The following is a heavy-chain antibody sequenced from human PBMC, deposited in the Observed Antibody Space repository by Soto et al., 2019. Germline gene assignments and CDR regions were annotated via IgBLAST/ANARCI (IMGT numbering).Heavy chain of an antibody. J-gene: IGHJ4*02. CDR3: ARDDEYSYGYPRYYFDY. Sequence: GGALRLSCAVSGFTFSSYSMNWFRQAPGKWLEWVSSISSSSSYIYYADSVKGRFTISRDNAKNSLYLQMNSLRAEDTAVYYCARDDEYSYGYPRYYFDYWGQGTLVTVSS. CDR1: GFTFSSYS. CDR2: ISSSSSYI. D-gene: IGHD5-18*01. V-gene: IGHV3-21*01.